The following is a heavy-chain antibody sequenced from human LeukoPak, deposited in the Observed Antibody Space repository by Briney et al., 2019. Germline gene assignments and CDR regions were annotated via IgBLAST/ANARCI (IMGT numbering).Heavy chain of an antibody. V-gene: IGHV1-2*02. CDR2: INPNSGGT. CDR1: GYTFSDFY. CDR3: ARSLSDYPFDY. D-gene: IGHD1-26*01. Sequence: VASVKVSCKASGYTFSDFYMHWMRQAPGQGLEWMGWINPNSGGTRDAQKFQGRVTMTRDTSISTAYMELSRLRSDDTAVYYCARSLSDYPFDYWGQGTLVTVSS. J-gene: IGHJ4*02.